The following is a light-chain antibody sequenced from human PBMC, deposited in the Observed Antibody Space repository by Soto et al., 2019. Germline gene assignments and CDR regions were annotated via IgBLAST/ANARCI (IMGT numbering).Light chain of an antibody. CDR1: SSNIGAGYD. Sequence: QLVLTQPPSVSGAPGQRVTLSCTGSSSNIGAGYDVHWYQQLPGTAPKLLIYGNSNRPSGVPDRFSGSKSGTSASLALTGLQAEDEADYYCQSYDSTLSGYVFGTGTKLTVL. V-gene: IGLV1-40*01. CDR2: GNS. CDR3: QSYDSTLSGYV. J-gene: IGLJ1*01.